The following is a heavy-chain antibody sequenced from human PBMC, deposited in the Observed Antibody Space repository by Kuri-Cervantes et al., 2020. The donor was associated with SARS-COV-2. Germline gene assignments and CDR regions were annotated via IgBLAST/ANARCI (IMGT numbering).Heavy chain of an antibody. V-gene: IGHV1-69*06. CDR3: ARPYCTSSTCYDGTFDS. CDR2: IIPLFGTT. Sequence: SVKVSCKASGDTFSSYAVTWVRQAPGRGLEWMGRIIPLFGTTIYAENFRGRVTLTADKSTNTAYMEQSSLGSEDTAVYYCARPYCTSSTCYDGTFDSWGQGTLVTVSS. CDR1: GDTFSSYA. J-gene: IGHJ4*02. D-gene: IGHD2-2*01.